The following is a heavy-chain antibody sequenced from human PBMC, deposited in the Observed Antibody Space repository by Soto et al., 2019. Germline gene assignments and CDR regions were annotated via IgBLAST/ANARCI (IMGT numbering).Heavy chain of an antibody. D-gene: IGHD3-3*01. CDR2: ISSSSSYI. J-gene: IGHJ6*02. CDR1: GFTFSSYS. V-gene: IGHV3-21*01. CDR3: ARGWSGYLHYYGMDV. Sequence: GGSLRLSCAASGFTFSSYSMNWVRRAPGKGLEWVSSISSSSSYIYYADSVKGRFTISRDNAKNSLYLQMNSLRAEDTAVYYCARGWSGYLHYYGMDVWGQGTTVTVSS.